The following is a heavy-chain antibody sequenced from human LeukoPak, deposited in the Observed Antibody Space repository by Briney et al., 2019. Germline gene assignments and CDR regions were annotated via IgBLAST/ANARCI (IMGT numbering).Heavy chain of an antibody. CDR2: INPNSGGT. CDR3: ARDPSIAVAGDY. D-gene: IGHD6-19*01. CDR1: GYTFTGYY. J-gene: IGHJ4*02. Sequence: TSMKVSCKASGYTFTGYYMHWVRQAPGQGLEWMGWINPNSGGTNYARKFQGRVTMTRDTSISTAYMELSRLKSDDTAVYYCARDPSIAVAGDYWGQGTLVTVSS. V-gene: IGHV1-2*02.